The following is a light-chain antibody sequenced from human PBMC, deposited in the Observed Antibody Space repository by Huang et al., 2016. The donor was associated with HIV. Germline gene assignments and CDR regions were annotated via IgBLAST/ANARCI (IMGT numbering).Light chain of an antibody. Sequence: EIVMTQSPATLSVSPGERATLSCRASQSVSSNLAWYQPKPGQAPRHLIYGASTRATGIPARFSGIGSGTEFTLTVSSLQSEDFAVYYCQQYNNWPPSGYTFGQGTKVEIK. J-gene: IGKJ2*01. V-gene: IGKV3-15*01. CDR3: QQYNNWPPSGYT. CDR1: QSVSSN. CDR2: GAS.